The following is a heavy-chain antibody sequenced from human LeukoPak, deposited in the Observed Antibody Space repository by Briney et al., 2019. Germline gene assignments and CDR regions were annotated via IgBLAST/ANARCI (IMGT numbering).Heavy chain of an antibody. V-gene: IGHV3-30*03. CDR3: ASAPYCGGDCYFGSTDH. CDR2: ISYDGGIK. J-gene: IGHJ4*02. CDR1: GFTFSSYE. D-gene: IGHD2-21*02. Sequence: SGGSLRLSCAASGFTFSSYEMNWVRQAPGKGLEWVAVISYDGGIKYYADSVKGRFTISRDNSKNTLYLEMNSLRSEDTAVYYCASAPYCGGDCYFGSTDHWGQGTLVTVSS.